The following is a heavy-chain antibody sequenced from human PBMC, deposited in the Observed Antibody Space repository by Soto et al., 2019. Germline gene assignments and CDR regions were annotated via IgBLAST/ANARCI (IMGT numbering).Heavy chain of an antibody. V-gene: IGHV3-53*04. CDR1: GFTVSSNY. J-gene: IGHJ6*02. CDR2: IYSGGST. Sequence: EVQLVESGGGLVQPGGSLRLSCAASGFTVSSNYMSWVRQAPGKGLKWVSVIYSGGSTYYADSVKGRFTISRHNSKNTLYLQMNSLRAEDTAVYYCARDPYYDSSGYLASYGMDVWGQGTTVTVSS. D-gene: IGHD3-22*01. CDR3: ARDPYYDSSGYLASYGMDV.